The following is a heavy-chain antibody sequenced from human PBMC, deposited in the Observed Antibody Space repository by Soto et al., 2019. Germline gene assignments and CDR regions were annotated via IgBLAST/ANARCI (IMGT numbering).Heavy chain of an antibody. Sequence: QVQLVESGGGVVQPGRSLRLSCAASGFTFSNYGMHWVRQAPGKGLEWVIVISYDGNVAYYADSVKGRFTISRDNSKNTLYLRMKSLSTDDTSMYYCAKEGAITNWYFDYWGQGTLVTVSS. D-gene: IGHD1-1*01. CDR1: GFTFSNYG. CDR2: ISYDGNVA. J-gene: IGHJ4*02. V-gene: IGHV3-30*18. CDR3: AKEGAITNWYFDY.